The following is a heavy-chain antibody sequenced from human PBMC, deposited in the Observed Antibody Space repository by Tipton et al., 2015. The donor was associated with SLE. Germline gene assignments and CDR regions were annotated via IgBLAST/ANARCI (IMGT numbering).Heavy chain of an antibody. CDR2: INHSGST. V-gene: IGHV4-34*01. Sequence: TLSLTCAVYGGSFSGYYWSWIRQPPGKGLEWIGEINHSGSTNYNPSLKSRVTISLDTSKNQFSLKLSSVTAADTAVYYCARLRGSNNNWFDPWGQGTLVTVSS. J-gene: IGHJ5*02. D-gene: IGHD4-11*01. CDR1: GGSFSGYY. CDR3: ARLRGSNNNWFDP.